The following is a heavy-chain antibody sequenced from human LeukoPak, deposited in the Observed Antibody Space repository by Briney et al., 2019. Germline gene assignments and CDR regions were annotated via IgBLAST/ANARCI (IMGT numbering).Heavy chain of an antibody. Sequence: ASVKVSCKASVYTFTSYDINWVRQPTGQGLEWMGWMNPNSGNTGYAQKFQGRVIMTRNTSRSTAYMALSSLRSEDTAVYYCARGPARTAEYFQHWGQGTLVTVSS. CDR3: ARGPARTAEYFQH. J-gene: IGHJ1*01. CDR1: VYTFTSYD. CDR2: MNPNSGNT. D-gene: IGHD3/OR15-3a*01. V-gene: IGHV1-8*01.